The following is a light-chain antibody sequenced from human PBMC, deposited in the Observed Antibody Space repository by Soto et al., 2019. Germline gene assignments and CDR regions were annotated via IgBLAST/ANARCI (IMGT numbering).Light chain of an antibody. V-gene: IGKV1-5*01. J-gene: IGKJ1*01. CDR1: QSISSW. CDR3: LQDYNYPRT. Sequence: DIQMPHSHSTLSASVVDRVTITCLASQSISSWLAWYQQKPGKAPKLLIYEASRLQIGVPSRFSGSGSGTDFTLTISSLQPEDFATYYCLQDYNYPRTFGQGTKVDIK. CDR2: EAS.